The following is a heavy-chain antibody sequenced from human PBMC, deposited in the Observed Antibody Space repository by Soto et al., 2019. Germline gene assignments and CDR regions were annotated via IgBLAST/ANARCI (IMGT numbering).Heavy chain of an antibody. CDR1: GYTFTSYA. J-gene: IGHJ6*01. CDR2: INAGNGNT. CDR3: VSSYSTYALIDYYFCGIDV. D-gene: IGHD4-4*01. Sequence: QVQLVQSGAEVKKPGASVKVSCKASGYTFTSYAMHWVRQAPGQRLEWMGWINAGNGNTKYSQKFQGRVTITRDTSATIPYMVLRSLRSEATTVYYCVSSYSTYALIDYYFCGIDVWGQGTTVTVCS. V-gene: IGHV1-3*01.